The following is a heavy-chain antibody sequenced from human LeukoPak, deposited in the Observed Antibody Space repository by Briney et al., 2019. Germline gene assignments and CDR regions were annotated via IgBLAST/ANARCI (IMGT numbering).Heavy chain of an antibody. CDR1: GYTFTSYY. CDR2: TNPGGGTT. CDR3: ARGPADGSYYLLDY. V-gene: IGHV1-46*01. D-gene: IGHD1-26*01. Sequence: GASVKVSCKSSGYTFTSYYIHWVRQAPGQGLEWMGITNPGGGTTGYAQKFQGRVTMTFDTSTSTVHMEVSSLRSEDTAVYYCARGPADGSYYLLDYWGQGTLVTVSS. J-gene: IGHJ4*02.